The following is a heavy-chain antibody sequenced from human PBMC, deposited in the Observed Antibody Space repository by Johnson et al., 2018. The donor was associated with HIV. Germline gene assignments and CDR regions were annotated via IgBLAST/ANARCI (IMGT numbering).Heavy chain of an antibody. CDR1: RFTFDDYA. CDR2: INWDGDST. J-gene: IGHJ3*02. CDR3: AKDIASGYTSGGTLDI. D-gene: IGHD6-19*01. V-gene: IGHV3-43D*03. Sequence: VQLVESGGVVVHPGGSLRLSCATSRFTFDDYAMHWVRQAPWKGLAWVSLINWDGDSTYYADSVKGRFPISRDNSKSSLYLQMNSLRPEDTGLYYCAKDIASGYTSGGTLDIWGQGTMVTVSS.